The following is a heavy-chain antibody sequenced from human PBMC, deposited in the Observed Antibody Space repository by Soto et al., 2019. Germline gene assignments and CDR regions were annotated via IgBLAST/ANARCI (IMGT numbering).Heavy chain of an antibody. CDR3: ARGPSRSSWLIPSYYYYGMDV. Sequence: SVKVSCKASGGTFSSYAISWVRQAPGQGLGWMGGIIPIFGTANYAQKFQGRVTITADESTSTAYMELSSLRSEDTAVYYCARGPSRSSWLIPSYYYYGMDVWGQGTTVTVSS. V-gene: IGHV1-69*13. D-gene: IGHD6-13*01. CDR1: GGTFSSYA. J-gene: IGHJ6*02. CDR2: IIPIFGTA.